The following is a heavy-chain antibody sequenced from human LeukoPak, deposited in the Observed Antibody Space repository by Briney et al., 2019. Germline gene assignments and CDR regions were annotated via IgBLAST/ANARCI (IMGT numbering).Heavy chain of an antibody. Sequence: ASVRVSCKASGYAFNIYDINWVRQATGQGLEWMGWMNPDSGNTDFAQKFQGRVTMTRNTSITTAYMELSSLRFEDTAVYYCAVHLPGDYLDRWGQGTLVTVSS. CDR1: GYAFNIYD. V-gene: IGHV1-8*01. CDR2: MNPDSGNT. CDR3: AVHLPGDYLDR. J-gene: IGHJ4*02.